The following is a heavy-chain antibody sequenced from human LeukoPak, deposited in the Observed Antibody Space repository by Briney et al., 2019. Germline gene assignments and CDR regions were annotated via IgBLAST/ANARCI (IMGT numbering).Heavy chain of an antibody. CDR3: ARAVVAVTARLDY. CDR1: GFTFSSYA. V-gene: IGHV3-30-3*01. D-gene: IGHD2-21*02. Sequence: GRSLRLSCAASGFTFSSYAMHWVRQAPGKGLEWVAVISYDGSNKYYADSVKGRFTISRDNSKNTLYLQMNSLRAEDTAVYYCARAVVAVTARLDYWGQGTLVTVSS. J-gene: IGHJ4*02. CDR2: ISYDGSNK.